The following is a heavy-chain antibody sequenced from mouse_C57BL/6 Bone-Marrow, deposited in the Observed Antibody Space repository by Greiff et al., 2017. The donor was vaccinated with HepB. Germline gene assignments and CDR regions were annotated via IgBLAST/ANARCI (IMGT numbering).Heavy chain of an antibody. V-gene: IGHV3-6*01. CDR1: GYSITSGYY. J-gene: IGHJ4*01. CDR2: ISYDGSN. Sequence: EVKLVESGPGLVKPSQSLSLTCSVTGYSITSGYYWNWIRQFPGNKLEWMGYISYDGSNNYNPSLKNRISITRDTSKNQFFLKLNSVTTEDTATYYCARRGSSSAMDYWGQGTSVTVSS. CDR3: ARRGSSSAMDY. D-gene: IGHD1-1*01.